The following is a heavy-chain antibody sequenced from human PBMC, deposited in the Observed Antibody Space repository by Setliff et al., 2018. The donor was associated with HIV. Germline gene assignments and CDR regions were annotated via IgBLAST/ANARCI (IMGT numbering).Heavy chain of an antibody. CDR2: FTHGRST. D-gene: IGHD5-12*01. V-gene: IGHV4-39*07. Sequence: SETLSLTCTVSAGSIRSSTYYWAWIRQPPGKGLEWIGEFTHGRSTNNNPSLKSRVTISGDTTKNQFSLKLTSVTAADTAVYYCARGGRSTVATWAWFDPWGQGTLVTVSS. CDR3: ARGGRSTVATWAWFDP. J-gene: IGHJ5*02. CDR1: AGSIRSSTYY.